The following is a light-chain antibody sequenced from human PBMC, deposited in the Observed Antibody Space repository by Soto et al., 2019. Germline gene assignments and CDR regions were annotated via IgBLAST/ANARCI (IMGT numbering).Light chain of an antibody. Sequence: EIVLTQSPATLSLSPGERSTLSCRASQSVSSYLAWYQQKPGQAPRLLMYDVSNRATGIPASFSGSGSGTDFTLTITSIEPEDFAVHYCQQHSSWPWTFGQGTKLEIK. J-gene: IGKJ1*01. V-gene: IGKV3-11*01. CDR3: QQHSSWPWT. CDR2: DVS. CDR1: QSVSSY.